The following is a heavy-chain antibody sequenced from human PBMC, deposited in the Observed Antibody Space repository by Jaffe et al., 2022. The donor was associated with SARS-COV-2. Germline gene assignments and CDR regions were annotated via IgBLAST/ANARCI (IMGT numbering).Heavy chain of an antibody. D-gene: IGHD3-3*01. CDR3: AGGLGYDTTGS. J-gene: IGHJ5*02. Sequence: EVQLVVSGGGVVQPGGSLRLSCAASGSIFSSHWMHWVRQPPGKGLVWVSRIDSYGRITNYADSVKGRFTISRDNAKNTLYLQMNSLRAEDTAVYYCAGGLGYDTTGSWGQGTLVIVSS. CDR1: GSIFSSHW. CDR2: IDSYGRIT. V-gene: IGHV3-74*01.